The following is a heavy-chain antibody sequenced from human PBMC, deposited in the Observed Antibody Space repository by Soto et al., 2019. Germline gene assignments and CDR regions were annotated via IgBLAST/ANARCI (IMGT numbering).Heavy chain of an antibody. CDR2: ISGSGGST. CDR1: GFTFSSYA. J-gene: IGHJ4*02. Sequence: PGGSLRLSCAASGFTFSSYAMSWVRQAPGKGLEWVSAISGSGGSTYYADSVKGRFTISRDNSKSTLYLQMSSLRAEDTAVYSCAKGPSYSGAYFPFGYWGREPWSPSPQ. D-gene: IGHD1-26*01. CDR3: AKGPSYSGAYFPFGY. V-gene: IGHV3-23*01.